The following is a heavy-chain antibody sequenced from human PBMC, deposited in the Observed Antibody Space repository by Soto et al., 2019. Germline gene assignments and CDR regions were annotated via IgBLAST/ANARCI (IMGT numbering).Heavy chain of an antibody. CDR1: GESVSSNSAA. J-gene: IGHJ4*02. CDR2: TYYRSKWYN. Sequence: SQTLSLTCAVAGESVSSNSAAWNWIRQSPSRGLEWLGRTYYRSKWYNDYAVSVKSRITINPDTSKNQFSLQLNSVTPEDTAVYYRARGLYRSGSYSFDYCGPGPLVTVSS. CDR3: ARGLYRSGSYSFDY. V-gene: IGHV6-1*01. D-gene: IGHD6-19*01.